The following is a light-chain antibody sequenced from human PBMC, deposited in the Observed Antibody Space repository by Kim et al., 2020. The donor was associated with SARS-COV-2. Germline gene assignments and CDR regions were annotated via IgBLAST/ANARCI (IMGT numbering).Light chain of an antibody. CDR3: HHYNNWPLT. CDR2: GAS. Sequence: EIVMTQSPATLSVSPGERATLSCRASQSISSYLAWYQQKPGQAPRLLIYGASTRATGIPARFSGSGSGTEFSLTISSLRSEDVAVYYCHHYNNWPLTFGGGTKVDIK. J-gene: IGKJ4*01. V-gene: IGKV3-15*01. CDR1: QSISSY.